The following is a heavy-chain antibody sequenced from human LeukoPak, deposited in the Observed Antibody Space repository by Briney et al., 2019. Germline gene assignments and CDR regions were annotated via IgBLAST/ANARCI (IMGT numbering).Heavy chain of an antibody. J-gene: IGHJ5*02. Sequence: SETLSLTCAVYGGSFSGYYWSWIRQPPGKGLEWIGEINHSGRTNYNPSLKSRVTISVDTSKNQFSLKLSSVTAADTVVYYCARRKRSGCSSTSCLLNWFDPGGQGTLVTVSS. D-gene: IGHD2-2*01. CDR1: GGSFSGYY. CDR3: ARRKRSGCSSTSCLLNWFDP. CDR2: INHSGRT. V-gene: IGHV4-34*01.